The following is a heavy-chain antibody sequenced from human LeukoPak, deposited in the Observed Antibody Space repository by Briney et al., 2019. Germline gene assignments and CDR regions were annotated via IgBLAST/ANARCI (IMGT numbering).Heavy chain of an antibody. V-gene: IGHV4-34*01. CDR1: GGSFSGYY. J-gene: IGHJ4*02. D-gene: IGHD4-17*01. CDR3: ARGGMTTVRISFDY. Sequence: PSETPSLTCAVYGGSFSGYYWSWIRQPPGKGLEWIGEINHSGSTNYNPSLKSRVTISVDTSKNQFSLKLSSVTAADTAVYYCARGGMTTVRISFDYWGQGTLVTVSS. CDR2: INHSGST.